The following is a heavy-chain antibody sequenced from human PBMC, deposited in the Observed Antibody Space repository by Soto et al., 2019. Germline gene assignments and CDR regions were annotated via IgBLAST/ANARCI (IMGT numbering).Heavy chain of an antibody. V-gene: IGHV3-23*01. D-gene: IGHD3-3*01. CDR2: ISGSGGST. CDR1: GFNFSSFA. J-gene: IGHJ4*02. CDR3: AKDNSETIFGVVIKRGYYFDY. Sequence: PGGSLRLSWAASGFNFSSFAMSWVRHTPGKGLEWVSAISGSGGSTYYADSVKCRFTTSRDNSKNTLYLQMNSLRAEDTAVYYCAKDNSETIFGVVIKRGYYFDYWGQGTLVTASS.